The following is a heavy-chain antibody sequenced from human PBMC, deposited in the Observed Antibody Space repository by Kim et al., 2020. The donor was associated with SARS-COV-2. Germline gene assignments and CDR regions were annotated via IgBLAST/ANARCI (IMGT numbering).Heavy chain of an antibody. CDR2: IYYTGST. Sequence: SETLSLTCTVSGDSVSRSTYRWGWIRQPPGKGLEWIGNIYYTGSTDSIPSLKSRLTLSIDTSQNQFSLRVTSVTAADKDVYFCARHWGSCVDIWGQGTMVTVSS. CDR1: GDSVSRSTYR. D-gene: IGHD3-16*01. J-gene: IGHJ3*02. V-gene: IGHV4-39*01. CDR3: ARHWGSCVDI.